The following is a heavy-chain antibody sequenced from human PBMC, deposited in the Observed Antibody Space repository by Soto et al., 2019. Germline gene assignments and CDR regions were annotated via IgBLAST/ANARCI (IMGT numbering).Heavy chain of an antibody. D-gene: IGHD3-10*01. CDR3: ARGGVPRY. J-gene: IGHJ4*02. CDR2: ISNSGNTI. V-gene: IGHV3-48*03. Sequence: PGGSLRLSCAASGFTFSSYEMNWVRQAPGQGLEWISYISNSGNTIYYADSVEGRFTISRNNAENSLYLQMNSLRAEDTAVYYCARGGVPRYWGQGTLVTVS. CDR1: GFTFSSYE.